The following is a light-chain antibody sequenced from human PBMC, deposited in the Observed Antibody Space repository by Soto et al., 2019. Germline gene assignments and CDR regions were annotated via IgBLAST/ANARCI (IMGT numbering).Light chain of an antibody. J-gene: IGKJ2*01. Sequence: DIQMTQSPSSLSASVGDRVTITCQASQDISNYLNWYQQKPGEAPKLLIYDASNLETGVPSRFSGSGSGTDFTFTVTPLQPEDFATYYCQQFANVPYTFGQGTKLDIK. V-gene: IGKV1-33*01. CDR3: QQFANVPYT. CDR2: DAS. CDR1: QDISNY.